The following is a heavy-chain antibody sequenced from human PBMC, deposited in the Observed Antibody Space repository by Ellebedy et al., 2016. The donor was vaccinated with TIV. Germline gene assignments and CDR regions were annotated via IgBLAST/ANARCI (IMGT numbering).Heavy chain of an antibody. D-gene: IGHD3-22*01. CDR2: IYHSGST. V-gene: IGHV4-30-2*01. J-gene: IGHJ5*02. Sequence: SETLSLTXAVSGGSISSVGYSWSWIRQPPGKGLEWIGYIYHSGSTYYNPSLRSRVTMSVDRSKNQFSLKLTSVTAADTAVYYCARTTYYYDTSVPNWFDPWGQGTLVTVSS. CDR3: ARTTYYYDTSVPNWFDP. CDR1: GGSISSVGYS.